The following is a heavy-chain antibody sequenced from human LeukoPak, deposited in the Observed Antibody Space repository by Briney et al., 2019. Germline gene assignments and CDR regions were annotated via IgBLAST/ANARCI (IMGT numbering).Heavy chain of an antibody. V-gene: IGHV3-7*01. CDR2: IKQDGSDK. Sequence: GGSLRLSCAASGFTFSSYWMSWVRQAPGKGLEWVANIKQDGSDKYYVDSVKGRFTISRDNAENSLSLQMNSLRAEDTAVYYCARDLIAAADDAFDIWGQGTMVTVSS. CDR3: ARDLIAAADDAFDI. CDR1: GFTFSSYW. D-gene: IGHD6-13*01. J-gene: IGHJ3*02.